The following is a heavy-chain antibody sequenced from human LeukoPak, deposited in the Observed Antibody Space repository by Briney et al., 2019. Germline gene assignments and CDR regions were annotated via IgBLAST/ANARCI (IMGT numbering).Heavy chain of an antibody. CDR3: ARGLGLRWQYFDY. D-gene: IGHD4-23*01. J-gene: IGHJ4*02. Sequence: ASETLSLTCAVYGGSFSGYCWSWIRQPPGKGLEWIGEMNHSGSTNYNPSLKSRVTISVDTSKNQFSLKLSSVTAADTAVYYCARGLGLRWQYFDYWGQGTLVTVSS. CDR1: GGSFSGYC. V-gene: IGHV4-34*01. CDR2: MNHSGST.